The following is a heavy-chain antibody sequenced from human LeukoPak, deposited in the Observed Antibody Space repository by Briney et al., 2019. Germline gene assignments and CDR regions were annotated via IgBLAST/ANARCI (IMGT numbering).Heavy chain of an antibody. V-gene: IGHV3-30*03. CDR2: ISYDGSNK. D-gene: IGHD3-22*01. J-gene: IGHJ3*02. CDR1: GFTFSSYG. Sequence: PGGSLRLSCAASGFTFSSYGMHWVRQAPGKGLEWVAVISYDGSNKYYADSVKGRFTISRDNARNSLYLQMNSLRAEDTAVYYCARDPRYYYDSSGYFNDAFDIWGQGTMVTVSS. CDR3: ARDPRYYYDSSGYFNDAFDI.